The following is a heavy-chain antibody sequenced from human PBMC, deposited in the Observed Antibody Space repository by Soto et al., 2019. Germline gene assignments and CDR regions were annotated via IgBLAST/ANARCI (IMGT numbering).Heavy chain of an antibody. Sequence: SETLSLTCTVSGGSISSSSYYWGWIRQPPGKGLEWIGSIYYSGSTYYNPSLKSRVTISVDTSKNQFSLKLSSVTAADTAVYYCERLSDSSSWYLEPYGMDVWGQGTTVT. J-gene: IGHJ6*02. CDR3: ERLSDSSSWYLEPYGMDV. CDR1: GGSISSSSYY. V-gene: IGHV4-39*01. D-gene: IGHD6-13*01. CDR2: IYYSGST.